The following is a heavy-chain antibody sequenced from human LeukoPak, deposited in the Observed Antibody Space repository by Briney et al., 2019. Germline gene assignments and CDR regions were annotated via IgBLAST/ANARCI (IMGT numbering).Heavy chain of an antibody. CDR3: ATNIVVVPAASLDPGDY. D-gene: IGHD2-2*01. V-gene: IGHV4-39*01. Sequence: ASETLSLTCTVSGGSISSSSYYWGWIRQPPGKGLEWIGSIYYSGSTYYNPSLKSRVTISVDTSKNQFSLKLSSVTAADTAVYNCATNIVVVPAASLDPGDYWGQGTLVTVSS. CDR1: GGSISSSSYY. J-gene: IGHJ4*02. CDR2: IYYSGST.